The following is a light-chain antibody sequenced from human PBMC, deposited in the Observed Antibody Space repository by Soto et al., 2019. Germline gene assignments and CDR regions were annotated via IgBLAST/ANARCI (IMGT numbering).Light chain of an antibody. V-gene: IGLV1-40*01. Sequence: QSVLTQPPSVSGAPGQRVTISCTGSSSNIGAGYDVHWYQQLPGTAPKLLISGNSNRPSGVPDRFSGPKSGTSASLAITGLQAEAEADYDCQSYDSSLSGWVFGGGTKVTVL. CDR2: GNS. CDR3: QSYDSSLSGWV. J-gene: IGLJ3*02. CDR1: SSNIGAGYD.